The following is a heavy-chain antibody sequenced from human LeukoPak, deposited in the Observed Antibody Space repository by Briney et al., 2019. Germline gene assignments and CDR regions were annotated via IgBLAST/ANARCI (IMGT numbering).Heavy chain of an antibody. D-gene: IGHD6-19*01. J-gene: IGHJ4*02. V-gene: IGHV1-2*02. CDR2: INPNSGGT. CDR1: GYTFTGYY. Sequence: SVKVSCKASGYTFTGYYMHWVRQALGQGLEWMGWINPNSGGTNYAQKFQGRVTMTRDTSISTAYMELSRLRSDDTAVYYCATYRYSSGWYYFDYWGQGTLVTVSS. CDR3: ATYRYSSGWYYFDY.